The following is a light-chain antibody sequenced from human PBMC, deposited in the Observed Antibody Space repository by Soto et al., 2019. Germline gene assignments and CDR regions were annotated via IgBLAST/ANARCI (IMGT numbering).Light chain of an antibody. CDR1: SSNIGAVYD. J-gene: IGLJ1*01. CDR3: QSFDSRLSGFV. Sequence: QSVLTQPPSVSGAPGQRVTISCTGSSSNIGAVYDVHWYQQLPGTAPKLLIFGNNNRPLGVPDRFSGSKSGTSPSLAITGLQAEDEADYYCQSFDSRLSGFVFGAGTKVTVL. V-gene: IGLV1-40*01. CDR2: GNN.